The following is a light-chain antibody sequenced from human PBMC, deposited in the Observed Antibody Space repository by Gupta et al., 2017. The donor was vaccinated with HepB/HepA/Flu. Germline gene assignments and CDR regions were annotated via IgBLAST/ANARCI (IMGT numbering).Light chain of an antibody. J-gene: IGLJ2*01. V-gene: IGLV1-47*01. CDR2: RNN. Sequence: QSVLTQPPSASGTPGQRVTISCSGSSSNIGSNYVYWYQQLPGTAPKLLIYRNNQRPSGVPDRFSGSKSGTSASLAISGLRSEDEADYYCAAWDASRSGPVFGGGTKLTVL. CDR3: AAWDASRSGPV. CDR1: SSNIGSNY.